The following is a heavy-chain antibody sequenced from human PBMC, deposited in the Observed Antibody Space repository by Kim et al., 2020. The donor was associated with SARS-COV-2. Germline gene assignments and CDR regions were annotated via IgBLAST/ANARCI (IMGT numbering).Heavy chain of an antibody. CDR3: AVGITMVRGVTPSAYYYYGMDV. CDR2: INAGNGNT. J-gene: IGHJ6*02. D-gene: IGHD3-10*01. Sequence: ASVKVSCKASGYTFTSYAMHWVRQAPGQRLEWMGWINAGNGNTKYSQKFQGRVTITRDTSASTAYMELSSLRSEDTAVYYCAVGITMVRGVTPSAYYYYGMDVWGQGTTVTVSS. V-gene: IGHV1-3*01. CDR1: GYTFTSYA.